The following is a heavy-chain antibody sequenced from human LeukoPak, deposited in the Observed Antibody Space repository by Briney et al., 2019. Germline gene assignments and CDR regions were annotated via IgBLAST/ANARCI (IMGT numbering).Heavy chain of an antibody. D-gene: IGHD1-26*01. CDR1: EFTFSIYA. J-gene: IGHJ5*02. Sequence: GGSLRLSCAVSEFTFSIYAMNWVRQAPGKGLGWVSAISGSGGSTHYADSVKGRFTISRDNSKNTLYLQMNSLRADDTAVYYCARAPKFRLVGVPKGPFDPWGQGSLVTVSS. CDR3: ARAPKFRLVGVPKGPFDP. CDR2: ISGSGGST. V-gene: IGHV3-23*01.